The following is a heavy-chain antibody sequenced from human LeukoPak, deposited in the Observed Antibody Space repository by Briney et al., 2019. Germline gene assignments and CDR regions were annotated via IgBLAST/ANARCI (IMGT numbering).Heavy chain of an antibody. CDR3: ARGFGYYGSGQD. CDR2: IYYSGST. J-gene: IGHJ4*02. Sequence: ASETLSLTCTVSGGSISSYYWSWIRQPPGKGLEWIGYIYYSGSTNYNPSLKSRVTISVDTSKNQFSLRLSSVAAADTAVYYCARGFGYYGSGQDWGQGTLVTVSS. V-gene: IGHV4-59*01. CDR1: GGSISSYY. D-gene: IGHD3-10*01.